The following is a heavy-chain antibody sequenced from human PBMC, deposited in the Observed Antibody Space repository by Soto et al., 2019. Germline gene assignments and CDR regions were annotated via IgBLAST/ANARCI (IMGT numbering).Heavy chain of an antibody. CDR2: ISHSGRS. CDR3: ARVAMENYYHMWSGSTSYALDV. D-gene: IGHD3-3*01. V-gene: IGHV4-59*13. J-gene: IGHJ6*02. CDR1: GGSMSSFS. Sequence: PSETLSLTCAVSGGSMSSFSWSWIRQPPGKGLESIGSISHSGRSEYNPSLKDRIILSVDVSKNQFSLNLKSMKAADTAVYYCARVAMENYYHMWSGSTSYALDVWGQGTTVTVSS.